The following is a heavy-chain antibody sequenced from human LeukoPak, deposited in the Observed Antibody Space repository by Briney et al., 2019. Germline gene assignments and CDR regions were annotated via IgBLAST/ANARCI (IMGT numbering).Heavy chain of an antibody. V-gene: IGHV1-8*01. CDR2: MDPNSGNT. D-gene: IGHD4-23*01. J-gene: IGHJ4*02. CDR3: ARPPTDGGNTLDY. CDR1: GYTFTSYD. Sequence: GASVKVSCKASGYTFTSYDINWVRQATGQGLEWMGWMDPNSGNTGYAQKFQGRVTMTRNTSISTAYMELSSLRSEDTAVYYCARPPTDGGNTLDYWGQGTLVTVSS.